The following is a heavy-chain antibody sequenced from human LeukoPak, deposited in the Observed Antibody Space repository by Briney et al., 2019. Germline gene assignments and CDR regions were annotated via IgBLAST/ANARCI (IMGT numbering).Heavy chain of an antibody. CDR3: ARDVIYYYDSSAYSPPFDY. CDR1: GGTFSSYA. D-gene: IGHD3-22*01. Sequence: ASVKVSCKASGGTFSSYAISWVRQAPGQGLEWMGRIIPILGIANYAQKFQGRVTITADKSTSTAYMELSSLRSEDTAVYYCARDVIYYYDSSAYSPPFDYWGQGTLVTVSS. V-gene: IGHV1-69*04. J-gene: IGHJ4*02. CDR2: IIPILGIA.